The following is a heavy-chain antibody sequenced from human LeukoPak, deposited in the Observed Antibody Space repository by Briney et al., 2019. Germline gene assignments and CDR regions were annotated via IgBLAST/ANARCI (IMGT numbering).Heavy chain of an antibody. CDR1: DGSFSSYY. V-gene: IGHV4-34*01. CDR2: INHSGST. Sequence: PSETLSLTCGVYDGSFSSYYWSWIRQPPGKGLEWIGEINHSGSTNYNPSLKSRLTISVDTSKNQFSLKLSSVTAADTAVYYCARGDRPREIPPLIRKKNAFDIWGKGTMVTVSS. CDR3: ARGDRPREIPPLIRKKNAFDI. D-gene: IGHD2-8*01. J-gene: IGHJ3*02.